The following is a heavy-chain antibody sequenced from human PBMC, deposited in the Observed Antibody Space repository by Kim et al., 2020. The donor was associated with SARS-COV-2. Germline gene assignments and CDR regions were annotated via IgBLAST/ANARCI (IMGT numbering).Heavy chain of an antibody. CDR3: ASQYGSGSYPWFDP. J-gene: IGHJ5*02. Sequence: TPSLKSRITISGDTSKNQFSLKLSSVTAADTSVYCCASQYGSGSYPWFDPCGQGTLVTVSS. V-gene: IGHV4-59*08. D-gene: IGHD3-10*01.